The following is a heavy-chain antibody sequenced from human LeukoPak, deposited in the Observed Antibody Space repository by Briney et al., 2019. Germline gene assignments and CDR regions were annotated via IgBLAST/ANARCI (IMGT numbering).Heavy chain of an antibody. CDR2: IYSGGNT. Sequence: PGGSLRLSCAASGFTVSSNYMSWVRQAPGKGLEWVSVIYSGGNTYYADSVKGRFTISRDNSKDTLYLQMNSLRAEDTAVYYCARFPGPAPRDYWGQGTLVTVSS. CDR1: GFTVSSNY. J-gene: IGHJ4*02. CDR3: ARFPGPAPRDY. V-gene: IGHV3-53*01. D-gene: IGHD2-2*01.